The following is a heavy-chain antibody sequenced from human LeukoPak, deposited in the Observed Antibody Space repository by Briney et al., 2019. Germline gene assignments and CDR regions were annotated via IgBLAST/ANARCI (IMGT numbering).Heavy chain of an antibody. CDR2: IYTSGRT. J-gene: IGHJ5*02. V-gene: IGHV4-61*02. CDR1: GGSISSGSYY. Sequence: PSQTLSLTCTVSGGSISSGSYYWSWIRQPAGKGLEGIGRIYTSGRTNYNPSLKRRVTISVNTSKKQCSLKLSSVTAADTAVYYCAREGGSYFGNWFDPWGQGTLVTVSS. D-gene: IGHD1-26*01. CDR3: AREGGSYFGNWFDP.